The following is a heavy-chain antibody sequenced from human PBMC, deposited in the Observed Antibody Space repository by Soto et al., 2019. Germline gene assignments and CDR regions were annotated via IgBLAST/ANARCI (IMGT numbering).Heavy chain of an antibody. Sequence: ESGGGLVRPGGSLRLSCAASGFNFISYDIHWVRQATGKGLEWVSGIGTAGDTYYPGAVEGRFIMSRENAENSVYLEMNSLRPGDTAVYYCARGVLGPGDYYYVMDVWGQGTTVTVFS. CDR2: IGTAGDT. CDR3: ARGVLGPGDYYYVMDV. V-gene: IGHV3-13*01. J-gene: IGHJ6*02. D-gene: IGHD2-8*02. CDR1: GFNFISYD.